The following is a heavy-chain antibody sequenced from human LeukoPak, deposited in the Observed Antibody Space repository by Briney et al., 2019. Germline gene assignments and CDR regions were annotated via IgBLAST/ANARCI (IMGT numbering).Heavy chain of an antibody. J-gene: IGHJ4*02. CDR2: IKQDGSEK. Sequence: GGSLRLSCAASGFTFRSYWMRWVRQAPGKGLEWVANIKQDGSEKNYVDSVKGRFTISRDNAKNSLYLQMNSLRAEDTAVYYCASGLELDYWGQGTLVTVSS. V-gene: IGHV3-7*03. CDR1: GFTFRSYW. CDR3: ASGLELDY.